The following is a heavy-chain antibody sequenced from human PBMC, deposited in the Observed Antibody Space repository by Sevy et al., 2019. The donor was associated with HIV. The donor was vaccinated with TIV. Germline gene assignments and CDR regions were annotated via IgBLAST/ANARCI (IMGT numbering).Heavy chain of an antibody. V-gene: IGHV3-23*01. D-gene: IGHD3-10*01. Sequence: GGSLRLSCVASGFTFSSYGMSWVRQAPGEGLECVSDISGSGGSTYYADSVRGRLTISKDNSKNTLYLQMNSLRADDTAVYYCAKETIRGTYNWFDPWGQGTLVTVSS. CDR1: GFTFSSYG. CDR2: ISGSGGST. J-gene: IGHJ5*02. CDR3: AKETIRGTYNWFDP.